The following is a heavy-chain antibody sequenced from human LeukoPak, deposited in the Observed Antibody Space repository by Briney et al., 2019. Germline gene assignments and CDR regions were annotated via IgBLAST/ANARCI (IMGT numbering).Heavy chain of an antibody. CDR2: IQTSGST. CDR1: SGSFGSYY. Sequence: SETLSLTCSVYSGSFGSYYWTWIRQPAGKGLEWIGRIQTSGSTNHTPSLKSRVTMSVDTSNNQFSLKLSSVTAADTAVYYCARETEVPGGRSWDFWGQGTLVTVSS. J-gene: IGHJ4*02. D-gene: IGHD6-19*01. CDR3: ARETEVPGGRSWDF. V-gene: IGHV4-4*07.